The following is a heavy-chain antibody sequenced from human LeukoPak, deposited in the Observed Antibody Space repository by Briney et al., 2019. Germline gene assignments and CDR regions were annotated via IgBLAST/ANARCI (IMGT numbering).Heavy chain of an antibody. CDR1: GGSISSYY. J-gene: IGHJ5*02. V-gene: IGHV4-59*01. CDR2: IYYSGST. Sequence: KPSETLSLXCTVSGGSISSYYWSWNRLPPGKGLEWIGYIYYSGSTNYNPSLKSRVTISVDTSKNQFSLKLSSVTAADTAVYYCARDLRYSSGWFHWFDPWGQGTLVTVSS. CDR3: ARDLRYSSGWFHWFDP. D-gene: IGHD6-19*01.